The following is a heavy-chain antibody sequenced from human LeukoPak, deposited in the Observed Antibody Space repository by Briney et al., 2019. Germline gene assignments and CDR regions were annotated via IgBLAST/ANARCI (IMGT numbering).Heavy chain of an antibody. Sequence: SETLSLTCTVSGRSISSGGYYWSWIRQPPGKGLEWIGYIYYSGSTYYNASLKGRVTISVDTSKNQFSLKVSSVTAADTAVYYCARGRECNSASCFFDYWGQGTLVTVSS. J-gene: IGHJ4*02. CDR2: IYYSGST. CDR3: ARGRECNSASCFFDY. V-gene: IGHV4-30-4*01. CDR1: GRSISSGGYY. D-gene: IGHD2-2*01.